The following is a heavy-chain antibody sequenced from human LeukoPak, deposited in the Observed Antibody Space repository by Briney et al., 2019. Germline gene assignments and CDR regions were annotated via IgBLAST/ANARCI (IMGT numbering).Heavy chain of an antibody. J-gene: IGHJ6*02. D-gene: IGHD3-22*01. CDR2: IIPILAMT. CDR1: GGTFSTYG. CDR3: ARTNYYDSSGYQGAGTYYYGMDV. Sequence: ASVTVSCKASGGTFSTYGVSWVRQAPGQGLEWMGRIIPILAMTNYAQNFQGRVTITADKSTSTAYMELSSLRSEDTAVYYCARTNYYDSSGYQGAGTYYYGMDVWGQGTTVTVSS. V-gene: IGHV1-69*04.